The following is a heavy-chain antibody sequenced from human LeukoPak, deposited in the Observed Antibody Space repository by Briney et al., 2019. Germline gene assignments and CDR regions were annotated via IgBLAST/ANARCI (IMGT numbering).Heavy chain of an antibody. CDR1: GFTFSDYY. J-gene: IGHJ4*02. CDR3: ARASIVSSSIYYFDY. V-gene: IGHV3-11*04. Sequence: GGSLRLSCAASGFTFSDYYMTWIRQAPGKGLEWISYISDTSSTIYYADSLKGRFTISRDNAKNSLYLQMNSLRTEDTAVYYCARASIVSSSIYYFDYWGQGTPATVSS. D-gene: IGHD6-6*01. CDR2: ISDTSSTI.